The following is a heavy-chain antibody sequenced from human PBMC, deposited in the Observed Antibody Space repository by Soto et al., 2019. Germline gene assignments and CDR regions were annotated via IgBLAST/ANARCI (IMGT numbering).Heavy chain of an antibody. Sequence: SETLSLTCAVSGGSISSSNWWSWVRQPPGKGLEWIGEIYHSGSTNYNPSLKSRVTISVDKSKNQFSLKLSSVTAADTAVYYCARGIVVVPAAPSAGYNWFDPWGQGTLVTVSS. D-gene: IGHD2-2*01. J-gene: IGHJ5*02. V-gene: IGHV4-4*02. CDR3: ARGIVVVPAAPSAGYNWFDP. CDR1: GGSISSSNW. CDR2: IYHSGST.